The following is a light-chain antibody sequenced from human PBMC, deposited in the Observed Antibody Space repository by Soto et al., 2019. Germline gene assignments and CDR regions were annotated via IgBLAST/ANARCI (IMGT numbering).Light chain of an antibody. Sequence: EIVLTQSPGPLSLSPGERATLSCRAGQSVSYSYLAWYQQKPGQAPRLLIYGASTRATGIPDRFSGSGSGTDFTLTISRLEPEDFAVYYCQQYGSSLPWTFGQGTKVEIK. CDR2: GAS. CDR1: QSVSYSY. V-gene: IGKV3-20*01. J-gene: IGKJ1*01. CDR3: QQYGSSLPWT.